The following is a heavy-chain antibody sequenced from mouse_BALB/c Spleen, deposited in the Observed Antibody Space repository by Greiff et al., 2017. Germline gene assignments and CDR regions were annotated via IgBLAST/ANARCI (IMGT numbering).Heavy chain of an antibody. CDR3: ASNWDGGYFDY. J-gene: IGHJ2*01. Sequence: EVQLQQSGAELVKPGASVKLSCTASGFNIKDTYMHWVKQRPEQGLEWIGRIDPANGNTKYDPKFQGKATITADTSSNTAYLQLSSLTSEDTAVYYCASNWDGGYFDYWGQGTTLTVSS. V-gene: IGHV14-3*02. D-gene: IGHD4-1*01. CDR1: GFNIKDTY. CDR2: IDPANGNT.